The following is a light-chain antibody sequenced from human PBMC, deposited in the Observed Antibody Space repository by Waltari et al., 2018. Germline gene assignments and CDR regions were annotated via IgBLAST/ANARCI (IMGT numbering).Light chain of an antibody. V-gene: IGKV2-29*02. Sequence: DIVMTQTPLSLPVTPGEPASIYCRSSQSLLHSNGNTYLYWYLQKPGQPPRLLIYRVSNRFSGVPDRFSGSGSGTDFTLKISRVEAEDVGVYYCMQALQTPFTFGPGTKLDIK. CDR3: MQALQTPFT. CDR1: QSLLHSNGNTY. J-gene: IGKJ3*01. CDR2: RVS.